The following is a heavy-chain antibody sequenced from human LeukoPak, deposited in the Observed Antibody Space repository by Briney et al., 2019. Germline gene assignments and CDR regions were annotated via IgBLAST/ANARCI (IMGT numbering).Heavy chain of an antibody. Sequence: ASVTVSCKASGYTFTDYYIHWVRQAPGQGLEWMGWINPNSGGTNYAQNFQGRVTMTRDTSVSTAYLELSRLTSDDTTVYYCARGVIVASHFDSWGQGTLVTVSS. J-gene: IGHJ4*02. V-gene: IGHV1-2*02. CDR2: INPNSGGT. D-gene: IGHD5-12*01. CDR3: ARGVIVASHFDS. CDR1: GYTFTDYY.